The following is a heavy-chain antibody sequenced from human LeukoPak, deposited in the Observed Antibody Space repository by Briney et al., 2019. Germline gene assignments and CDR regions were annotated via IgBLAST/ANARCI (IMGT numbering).Heavy chain of an antibody. Sequence: GGSLRLSCAASGFSLSRYWMSWVRQAPGKGLEWVANMKQDGSEKKYVDSVKGRFTISRDNTKNSLYLQMNSLRVEDTAVYYCARDGNFHYMDVWGKGTTVTVSS. CDR3: ARDGNFHYMDV. D-gene: IGHD4-23*01. J-gene: IGHJ6*03. V-gene: IGHV3-7*01. CDR1: GFSLSRYW. CDR2: MKQDGSEK.